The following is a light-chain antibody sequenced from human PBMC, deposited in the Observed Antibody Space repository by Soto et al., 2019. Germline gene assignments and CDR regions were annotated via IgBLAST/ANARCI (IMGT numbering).Light chain of an antibody. CDR1: HDIRNH. J-gene: IGKJ3*01. Sequence: DIQMIQTPSSLSASVGDRVTIACQASHDIRNHLNWYQQKPGKAPKLLIYDASTLEAGAPSRFSGTGSGTHFTLIISSLQPEDFATYFCQHYDELPQVTFGPGTTVDI. CDR3: QHYDELPQVT. CDR2: DAS. V-gene: IGKV1-33*01.